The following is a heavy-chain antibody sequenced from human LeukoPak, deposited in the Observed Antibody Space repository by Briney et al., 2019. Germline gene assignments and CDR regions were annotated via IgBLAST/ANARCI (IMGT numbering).Heavy chain of an antibody. CDR3: ARISSSWSLSYYYYMDV. CDR2: INHSGST. V-gene: IGHV4-34*01. CDR1: GGSFSGYY. D-gene: IGHD6-13*01. J-gene: IGHJ6*03. Sequence: KPSETLSLTCAVYGGSFSGYYWSWIRQPPGKGLEWIGEINHSGSTNYNPSLKSRVTISVDTSKNQFSLKLSSVTAADTAVYYCARISSSWSLSYYYYMDVWGKGTTVTVSS.